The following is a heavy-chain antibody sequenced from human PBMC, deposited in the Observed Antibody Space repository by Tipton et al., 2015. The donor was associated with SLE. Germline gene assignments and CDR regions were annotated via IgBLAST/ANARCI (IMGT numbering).Heavy chain of an antibody. J-gene: IGHJ4*02. D-gene: IGHD7-27*01. CDR1: GGSISSYY. Sequence: TLSLTCTVSGGSISSYYWSWIRQHPGKGLEWIGYIYYSGSTNYNPSLKSRVTMSVDTSKNHFSLKLTSVIAADTAVYYCARDIEAPGDFLYFDYWGQGILVTVSS. V-gene: IGHV4-59*01. CDR3: ARDIEAPGDFLYFDY. CDR2: IYYSGST.